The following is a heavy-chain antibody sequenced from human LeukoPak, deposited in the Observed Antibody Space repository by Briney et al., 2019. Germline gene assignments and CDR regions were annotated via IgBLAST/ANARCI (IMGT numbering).Heavy chain of an antibody. CDR2: IYYSGST. CDR3: ASRGNAFDI. Sequence: PSETLSLTCTVSDGSISSYYWSWIRQPPGKGLEWIGYIYYSGSTNYNPSLKSRVTISVDTSKNQFSLKLSSVTAADTAVYYCASRGNAFDIWGQGTMVTVSS. J-gene: IGHJ3*02. V-gene: IGHV4-59*01. CDR1: DGSISSYY. D-gene: IGHD3-10*01.